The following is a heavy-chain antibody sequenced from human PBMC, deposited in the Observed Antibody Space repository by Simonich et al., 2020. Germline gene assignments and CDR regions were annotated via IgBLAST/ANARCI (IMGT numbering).Heavy chain of an antibody. Sequence: QVQLVQSGAEVKKPGASVKVSCKASGYTFTSYDIKWVRQATGKGLEWMGWKNPNSGNTGYAQKFQGRVTITRNTSISTAYMELSSLRSEDTAVYYCARTYSGSYYYFDYWGQGTLVTVSS. V-gene: IGHV1-8*03. J-gene: IGHJ4*02. D-gene: IGHD1-26*01. CDR2: KNPNSGNT. CDR3: ARTYSGSYYYFDY. CDR1: GYTFTSYD.